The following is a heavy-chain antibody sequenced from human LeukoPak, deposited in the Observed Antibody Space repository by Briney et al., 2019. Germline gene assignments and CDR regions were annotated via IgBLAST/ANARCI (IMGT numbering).Heavy chain of an antibody. D-gene: IGHD4-17*01. CDR1: GFTFSGST. V-gene: IGHV3-73*01. CDR2: IRSNANSYAT. CDR3: TSPIHCGDYDYFYGLDV. J-gene: IGHJ6*02. Sequence: GGSLRLSCAASGFTFSGSTMHWVRQASGKGLEWVGRIRSNANSYATAYAASVKGRSTVSRDDSKNTAYLQMNSLKAEDTAVYYCTSPIHCGDYDYFYGLDVWGQGTTVTVSS.